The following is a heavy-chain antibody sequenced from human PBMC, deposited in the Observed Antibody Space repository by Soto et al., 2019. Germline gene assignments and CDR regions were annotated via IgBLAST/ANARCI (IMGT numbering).Heavy chain of an antibody. Sequence: GASVKVSCKASGYTFTSYGISWVRQAPGQGLEWMGWISPYNGNTNYAQKFQGWVTMTRDTSTSTAYMELSRLRSDDTAVYYCAREGLRSYYYYGMDVWGQGTTVTVFS. J-gene: IGHJ6*02. CDR1: GYTFTSYG. V-gene: IGHV1-18*01. D-gene: IGHD4-17*01. CDR2: ISPYNGNT. CDR3: AREGLRSYYYYGMDV.